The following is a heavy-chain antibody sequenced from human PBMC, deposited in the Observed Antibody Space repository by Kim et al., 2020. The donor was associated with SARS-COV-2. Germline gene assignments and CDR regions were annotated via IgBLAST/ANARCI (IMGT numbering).Heavy chain of an antibody. J-gene: IGHJ3*02. D-gene: IGHD2-2*01. Sequence: NPKYSEKFKDRVTSTRDTTTTTVFMEFNSLRSEDTAVYYCARDTTMRAFDIWGQGTMVTVSS. V-gene: IGHV1-3*01. CDR2: NP. CDR3: ARDTTMRAFDI.